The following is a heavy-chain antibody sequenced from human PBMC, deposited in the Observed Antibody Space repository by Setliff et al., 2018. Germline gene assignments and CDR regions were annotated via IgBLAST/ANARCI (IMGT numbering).Heavy chain of an antibody. CDR2: INHSGST. V-gene: IGHV4-34*01. Sequence: LSLTCAVYGGSFSGYYWSWIRQPPGKGLEWIGEINHSGSTNYNPSPKSRVTISVDTSKNQFSLKLSSVTAADTAVYYCARGVVRGVIRFDDWGQGTLVTVS. CDR3: ARGVVRGVIRFDD. J-gene: IGHJ4*02. CDR1: GGSFSGYY. D-gene: IGHD3-10*01.